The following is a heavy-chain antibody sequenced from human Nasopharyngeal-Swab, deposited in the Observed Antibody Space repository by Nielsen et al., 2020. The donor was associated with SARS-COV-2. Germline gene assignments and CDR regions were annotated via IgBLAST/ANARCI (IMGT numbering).Heavy chain of an antibody. CDR1: GFTFSSYG. CDR2: ISYDGSNK. V-gene: IGHV3-30*03. Sequence: GESLKISCAASGFTFSSYGMHWVRQAPGKGLEWVAVISYDGSNKYYADSVKGRFTISRDNAKNSLYLQMNSLRAEDTAVYYCATMGYSYGYYWGQGTLVTVSS. J-gene: IGHJ4*02. CDR3: ATMGYSYGYY. D-gene: IGHD5-18*01.